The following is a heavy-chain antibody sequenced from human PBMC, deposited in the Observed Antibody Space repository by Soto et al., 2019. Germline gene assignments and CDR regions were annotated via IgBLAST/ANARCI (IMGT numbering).Heavy chain of an antibody. D-gene: IGHD4-17*01. CDR1: GFTFSSYA. Sequence: EVQLLESGGGLVQPGGSLRLSCAASGFTFSSYAMWWVRQAPGKGLECVSAISGGGETTYYADSVKGRFTISRDNSKNTLYLQMNSLRAEDTAVYYCARGGLRWAHDAFDIWGQGTMVTVSS. CDR3: ARGGLRWAHDAFDI. CDR2: ISGGGETT. V-gene: IGHV3-23*01. J-gene: IGHJ3*02.